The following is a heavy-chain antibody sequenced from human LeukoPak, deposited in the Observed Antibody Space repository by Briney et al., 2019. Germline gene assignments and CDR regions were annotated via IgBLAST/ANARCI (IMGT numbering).Heavy chain of an antibody. D-gene: IGHD6-13*01. CDR2: IGNSGSNR. V-gene: IGHV3-23*01. Sequence: GGSLRLSCAASGFTFTTYGMSWVRQAPGKGLEWVSTIGNSGSNRYYADSVKGRFTISRDNSKNTLYLQMNGLRADDTAVYYCAKESFGRSSCIDYWGQGTLVTVSS. J-gene: IGHJ4*02. CDR3: AKESFGRSSCIDY. CDR1: GFTFTTYG.